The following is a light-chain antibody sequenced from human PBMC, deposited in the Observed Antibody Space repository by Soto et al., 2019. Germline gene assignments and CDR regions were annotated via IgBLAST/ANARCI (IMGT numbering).Light chain of an antibody. CDR1: TGAVTSGHY. V-gene: IGLV7-46*01. Sequence: QAVVTQEPSLTVSPGGTVTLTCGSSTGAVTSGHYPYWFQQKPGQAPRTLIYDTSNKHSWTPARFSGSLLGGKAALTLSGAQPEDEAEYYCLRSYSGAPFYVFGTGTKVTVL. CDR3: LRSYSGAPFYV. J-gene: IGLJ1*01. CDR2: DTS.